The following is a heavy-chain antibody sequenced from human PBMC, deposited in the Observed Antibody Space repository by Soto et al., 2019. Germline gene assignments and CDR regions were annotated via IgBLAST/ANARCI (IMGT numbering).Heavy chain of an antibody. D-gene: IGHD2-2*01. CDR2: IYSGGST. CDR3: ARAPDIVVVPAAIVHYGMDV. Sequence: PGGSLRLSCAASGFTVSSNYMSWVRQAPGKGLEWVSVIYSGGSTYYADSVKGRFTISRDNSKNTLYLQMNSLRAEDTAVYYCARAPDIVVVPAAIVHYGMDVWGQGTTVTVSS. V-gene: IGHV3-53*01. CDR1: GFTVSSNY. J-gene: IGHJ6*02.